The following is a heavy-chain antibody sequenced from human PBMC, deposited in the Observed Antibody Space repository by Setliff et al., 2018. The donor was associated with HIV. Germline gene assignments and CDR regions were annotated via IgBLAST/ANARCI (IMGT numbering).Heavy chain of an antibody. CDR3: ARVVPVGGNDY. V-gene: IGHV4-38-2*02. J-gene: IGHJ4*02. CDR1: SYSISSGYF. Sequence: TLSLTCTVSSYSISSGYFWGWIRQPPGRGLEWIGTIYHNGNTYYNPSLKSRVTISVDTSKNQFSLKLSSVTAADTAMYYCARVVPVGGNDYWGQGTLVTVSS. CDR2: IYHNGNT. D-gene: IGHD6-19*01.